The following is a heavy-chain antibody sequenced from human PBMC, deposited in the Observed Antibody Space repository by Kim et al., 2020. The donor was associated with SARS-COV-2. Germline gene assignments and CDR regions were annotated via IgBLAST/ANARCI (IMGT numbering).Heavy chain of an antibody. Sequence: LSLTCAASGFTFSNSPMSWVRQAPGKGLEWVSTIDGRGATTYYPGSVKGRFTISRDNSKNTLYLQMNNLRAEDTAVYFCAKSGQLDYWGQGTLVTVSS. CDR2: IDGRGATT. D-gene: IGHD5-12*01. V-gene: IGHV3-23*01. CDR1: GFTFSNSP. J-gene: IGHJ4*02. CDR3: AKSGQLDY.